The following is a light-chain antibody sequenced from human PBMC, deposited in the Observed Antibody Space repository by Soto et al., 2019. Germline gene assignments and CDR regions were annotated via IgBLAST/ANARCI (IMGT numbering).Light chain of an antibody. CDR3: KSYAGSNTYV. CDR1: KNDIGVYDF. CDR2: EVV. J-gene: IGLJ1*01. Sequence: QSALTQPPSASGSPGQSVTISCTGTKNDIGVYDFVSWYQHHPGKAPRLIIYEVVQRPSGVPDRFSGSKSGNTASLTVSGLQAADEPAYFCKSYAGSNTYVFGSGTKVTV. V-gene: IGLV2-8*01.